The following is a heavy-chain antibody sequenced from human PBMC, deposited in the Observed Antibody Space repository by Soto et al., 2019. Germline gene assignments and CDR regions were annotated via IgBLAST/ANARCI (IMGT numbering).Heavy chain of an antibody. CDR1: GFTFSSYG. V-gene: IGHV3-33*01. CDR3: AREVTGTYGWFDP. Sequence: PVGSLRLSCAASGFTFSSYGMHWVRQAPGKGLEWVAVIWYDGSNKYYADSVKGRFTISRDNAKNTLYLQMNSLRAEDTAVYYCAREVTGTYGWFDPWGQGTLVTVSS. CDR2: IWYDGSNK. J-gene: IGHJ5*02. D-gene: IGHD6-19*01.